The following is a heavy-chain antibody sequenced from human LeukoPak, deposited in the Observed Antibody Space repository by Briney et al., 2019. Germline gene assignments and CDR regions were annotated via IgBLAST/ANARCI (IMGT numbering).Heavy chain of an antibody. CDR1: GFTFSSYA. CDR2: ISSNGGST. CDR3: ARGQSGQWLVLDY. D-gene: IGHD6-19*01. V-gene: IGHV3-64*01. J-gene: IGHJ4*02. Sequence: PGGSLRLSCAGSGFTFSSYAMHWVRQAPGKGLEYVSAISSNGGSTSYANSVKGRFTISRDDSKNTLYLQMGSLRAEDMAVYYCARGQSGQWLVLDYWGRGTLVTVSS.